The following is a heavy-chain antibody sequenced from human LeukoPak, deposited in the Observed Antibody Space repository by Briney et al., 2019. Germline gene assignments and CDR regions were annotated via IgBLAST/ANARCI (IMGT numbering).Heavy chain of an antibody. CDR1: GGTFSSYA. D-gene: IGHD2-2*01. CDR2: IIPILGIT. CDR3: ACKAGPIDCSSTSCPFDY. Sequence: SVKVSCKASGGTFSSYAISWVRQAPGQGLEWMGRIIPILGITNYAQKFQGRVTITADKSTSTAYMELSSLRSEDTAVYYCACKAGPIDCSSTSCPFDYWGQGTLVTVSS. V-gene: IGHV1-69*04. J-gene: IGHJ4*02.